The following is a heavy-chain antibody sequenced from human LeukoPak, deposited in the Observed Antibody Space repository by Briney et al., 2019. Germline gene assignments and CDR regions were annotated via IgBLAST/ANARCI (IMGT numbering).Heavy chain of an antibody. J-gene: IGHJ4*02. CDR2: ISSAGTT. V-gene: IGHV3-53*05. D-gene: IGHD6-13*01. CDR1: GFTVSSSY. CDR3: AKVYVGSWYAYDH. Sequence: GGSLRLSCAASGFTVSSSYMSWVRQAPGEGLEWVSIISSAGTTYYADSVKGRFTISRDNRRNSLYLHMNSLRTEDTALYFCAKVYVGSWYAYDHWGQGTLVTVSS.